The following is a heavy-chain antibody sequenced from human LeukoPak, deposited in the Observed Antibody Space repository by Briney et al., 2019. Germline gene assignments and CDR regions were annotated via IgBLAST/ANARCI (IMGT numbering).Heavy chain of an antibody. Sequence: SETLSLTCAVYGGSFSGYYWSWIRQPPGKGLEWIGEINHSGSTNYNPSLKSRVTISVDTSKNQFSLKLSSVTAADTAVYYCARGRGYYDSSGYYVFDYWGQGTLVTVSS. J-gene: IGHJ4*02. CDR1: GGSFSGYY. CDR2: INHSGST. V-gene: IGHV4-34*01. CDR3: ARGRGYYDSSGYYVFDY. D-gene: IGHD3-22*01.